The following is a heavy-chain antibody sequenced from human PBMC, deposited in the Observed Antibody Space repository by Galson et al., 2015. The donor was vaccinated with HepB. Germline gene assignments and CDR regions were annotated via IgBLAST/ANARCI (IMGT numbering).Heavy chain of an antibody. CDR3: ARGNYGATDAFDI. Sequence: SLRLSCAASGFTFSSYAMHWVRQAPGKGLEWVAVISYDGSNKYYADSVKGRFTISRDNSKNTLYLQMNSLRAEDTAVYYCARGNYGATDAFDIWGQGTMVTVSS. D-gene: IGHD4-17*01. CDR1: GFTFSSYA. J-gene: IGHJ3*02. CDR2: ISYDGSNK. V-gene: IGHV3-30-3*01.